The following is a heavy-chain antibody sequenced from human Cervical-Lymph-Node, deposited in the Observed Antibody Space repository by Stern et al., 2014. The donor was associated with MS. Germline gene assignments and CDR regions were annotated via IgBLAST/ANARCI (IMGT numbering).Heavy chain of an antibody. CDR3: ARELSQVLVY. Sequence: VQLVESGAEVKKPGSSVKVSCKASVGTFSSSTISWVRQAPGQGLEGMGGIIPLFGTANFAQKFQGRVTITADESTSTAYMELSSLRSEDTAVYYCARELSQVLVYWGQGTLVTVSS. CDR1: VGTFSSST. J-gene: IGHJ4*02. CDR2: IIPLFGTA. V-gene: IGHV1-69*01.